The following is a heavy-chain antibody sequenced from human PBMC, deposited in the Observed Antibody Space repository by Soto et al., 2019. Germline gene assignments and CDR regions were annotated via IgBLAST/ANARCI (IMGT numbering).Heavy chain of an antibody. Sequence: EVQLLESGGGLVQPGVSLRPSCAASGLTFSSYFISWVRQAPGKGLEWVSGISGSGGSTYYADSVKGRFTISRDNSKNTMYQQMNSLRAEDTAVYYCAKVPFDFWSGYYPPLYFHYWGHGTLVTVYS. CDR2: ISGSGGST. CDR1: GLTFSSYF. J-gene: IGHJ4*01. D-gene: IGHD3-3*01. V-gene: IGHV3-23*01. CDR3: AKVPFDFWSGYYPPLYFHY.